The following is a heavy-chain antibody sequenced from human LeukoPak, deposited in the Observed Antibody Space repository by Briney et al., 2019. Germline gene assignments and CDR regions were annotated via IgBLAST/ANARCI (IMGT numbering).Heavy chain of an antibody. V-gene: IGHV3-30*02. J-gene: IGHJ4*02. CDR3: AKGRSYSSEIDY. D-gene: IGHD6-25*01. CDR2: IRYDGSNK. Sequence: PGGSLRLSCAASGFTFSSYGMHWVRQAPGKGLEWVAFIRYDGSNKYYADSVKGRLTISRDNSKNTLYLQMNSLRAEDTAVYYCAKGRSYSSEIDYWGQGTLVTVSS. CDR1: GFTFSSYG.